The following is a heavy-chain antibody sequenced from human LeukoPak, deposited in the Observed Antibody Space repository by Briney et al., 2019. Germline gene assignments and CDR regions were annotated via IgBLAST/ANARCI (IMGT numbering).Heavy chain of an antibody. D-gene: IGHD3-10*01. CDR2: IKQDGSEK. Sequence: PGGSLRLSCAASGLTFSSYWMSWVRQAPGKGLEWVANIKQDGSEKYYVDSVKGRFTISRDNAKNSLYPQMNSLRAEDTAVYYCARESHYGSSYWGQGTLVTVSS. CDR3: ARESHYGSSY. V-gene: IGHV3-7*01. CDR1: GLTFSSYW. J-gene: IGHJ4*02.